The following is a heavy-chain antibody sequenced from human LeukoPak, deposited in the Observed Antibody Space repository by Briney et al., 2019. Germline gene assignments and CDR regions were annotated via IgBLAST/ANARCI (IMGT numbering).Heavy chain of an antibody. Sequence: ASVKVSCKASGYTFTSYDINWVRQATGQGLEWMGWMNPNSGNTGYAQKFQGRVTITRNTSLSTAYMELSSLRSEDTAVYYCARLQGIAAAGTADYWGQGTLVTVSS. CDR3: ARLQGIAAAGTADY. CDR1: GYTFTSYD. V-gene: IGHV1-8*03. D-gene: IGHD6-13*01. CDR2: MNPNSGNT. J-gene: IGHJ4*02.